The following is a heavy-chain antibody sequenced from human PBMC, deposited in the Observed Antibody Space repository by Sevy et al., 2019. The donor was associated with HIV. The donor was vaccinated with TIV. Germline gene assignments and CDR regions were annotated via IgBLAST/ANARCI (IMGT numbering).Heavy chain of an antibody. CDR2: ISRKGDNT. CDR1: GFTFNDYG. V-gene: IGHV3-9*01. J-gene: IGHJ4*02. D-gene: IGHD1-1*01. Sequence: GGSLRLSCAGSGFTFNDYGMDWVRQVPGKGLEWVAGISRKGDNTGYADAVKGRFTISRDDAKNSLYLQMNSLRVDDTAFYHCTKVRKGASGTGFFDSWGQGILVTVSS. CDR3: TKVRKGASGTGFFDS.